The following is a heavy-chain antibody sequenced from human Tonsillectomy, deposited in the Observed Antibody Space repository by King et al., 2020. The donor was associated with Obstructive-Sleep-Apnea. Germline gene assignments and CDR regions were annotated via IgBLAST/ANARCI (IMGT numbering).Heavy chain of an antibody. Sequence: VQLVESGGGVVQPGRSLRLSCAASGFTFSSYAMHWVRQAPGMGLEWVAVISYDGSNKYYADSVKGRFTISRDNSKNTLYLQMNSLRAEDTAVYYCARGGGGYCSGGSCSLFDYWGQGTLVTVSS. CDR1: GFTFSSYA. V-gene: IGHV3-30-3*01. CDR3: ARGGGGYCSGGSCSLFDY. D-gene: IGHD2-15*01. J-gene: IGHJ4*02. CDR2: ISYDGSNK.